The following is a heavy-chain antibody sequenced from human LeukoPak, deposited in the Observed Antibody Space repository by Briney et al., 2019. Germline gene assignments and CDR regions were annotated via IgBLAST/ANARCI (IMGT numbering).Heavy chain of an antibody. V-gene: IGHV1-2*02. Sequence: GASVKVSCKAPGYTFTGYYMHWVRQAPGQGLEWMGWINPNSGGTNYAQKFQGRVTMTTDTSTSTAYMELRSLRSDDTAVYYCAREGFTISPYYYMDVWGKGTTVTVSS. CDR1: GYTFTGYY. CDR3: AREGFTISPYYYMDV. D-gene: IGHD3-3*01. J-gene: IGHJ6*03. CDR2: INPNSGGT.